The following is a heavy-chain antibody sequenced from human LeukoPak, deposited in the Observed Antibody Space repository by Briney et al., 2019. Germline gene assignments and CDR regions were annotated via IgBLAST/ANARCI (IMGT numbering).Heavy chain of an antibody. CDR3: ARHAMYTSGWFDY. V-gene: IGHV4-59*08. CDR1: GGSITNYY. Sequence: SETLSLTCSVSGGSITNYYWSWFRQPPGKGLERIGYIYYTGSTTYNPSLKSRVTISVDTSTNQFSLKLNSVSAADTAVYYCARHAMYTSGWFDYWGQGTLVTVSS. CDR2: IYYTGST. D-gene: IGHD6-19*01. J-gene: IGHJ4*02.